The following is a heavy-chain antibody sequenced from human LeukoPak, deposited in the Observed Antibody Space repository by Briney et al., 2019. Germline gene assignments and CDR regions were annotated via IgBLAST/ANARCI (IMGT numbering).Heavy chain of an antibody. V-gene: IGHV1-2*02. Sequence: ASVKVSCKASGGTFSSYAISWVRQAPGQGLEWMGWINPNSGGTNYAQKFQGRVTMTRDTSISTAYMELSRLRSDDTAVYYCARVKYSSSSRLFDYWGQGTLVTVSS. CDR3: ARVKYSSSSRLFDY. J-gene: IGHJ4*02. CDR2: INPNSGGT. D-gene: IGHD6-6*01. CDR1: GGTFSSYA.